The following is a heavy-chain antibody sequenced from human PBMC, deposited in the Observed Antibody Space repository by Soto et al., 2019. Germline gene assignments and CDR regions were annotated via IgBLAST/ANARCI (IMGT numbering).Heavy chain of an antibody. V-gene: IGHV1-3*01. CDR1: GYTFTSYA. CDR3: ARVHPAMVHKDLQIDY. J-gene: IGHJ4*02. D-gene: IGHD5-18*01. Sequence: QVQLVQSGAEVKKPGASVKVSCKASGYTFTSYAMHWVRQAPGQRLEWMGWINAGNGNTKYSQKFQGRVTITRDTSASTAYMELSSLRSEDTAVYYCARVHPAMVHKDLQIDYWGQGTLVTVAS. CDR2: INAGNGNT.